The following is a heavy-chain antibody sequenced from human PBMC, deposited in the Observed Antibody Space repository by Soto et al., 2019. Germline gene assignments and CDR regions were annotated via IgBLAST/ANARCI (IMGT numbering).Heavy chain of an antibody. CDR1: GGSFSGYY. Sequence: QVQLQQWGAGLLKPSETLSLTCAVYGGSFSGYYWSWIRPPQGKGLEWIGEINHSGSNNYNPSLKSLVTLSVDTAKNLVSLKLSSVTAADTAVYYCARGGRDGYTVWGQGTLVTVSS. J-gene: IGHJ4*02. CDR2: INHSGSN. V-gene: IGHV4-34*01. D-gene: IGHD5-12*01. CDR3: ARGGRDGYTV.